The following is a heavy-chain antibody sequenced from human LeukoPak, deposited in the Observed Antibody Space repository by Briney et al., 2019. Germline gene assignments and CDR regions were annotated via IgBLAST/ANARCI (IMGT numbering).Heavy chain of an antibody. V-gene: IGHV3-7*01. D-gene: IGHD3-3*01. J-gene: IGHJ6*03. CDR2: INQDGSEK. CDR1: GFTFSSYA. CDR3: ARDQGFSYYFYYMDV. Sequence: GGSLRLSCAASGFTFSSYAMHWVRQAPGKGLEWVANINQDGSEKYYVDSVKGRFTISRDNAKNSLYLQMISLRAKDSAVYYCARDQGFSYYFYYMDVWGKGTTVTVSS.